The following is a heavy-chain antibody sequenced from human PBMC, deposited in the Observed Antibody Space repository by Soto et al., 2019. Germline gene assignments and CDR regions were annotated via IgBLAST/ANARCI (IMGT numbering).Heavy chain of an antibody. Sequence: EXLKISCKCSGYXFANFLLVWVRHMPGKGLECMGMIFPGDSDTKNSPSLEGQITMSVDKSESSAYLQWRSLKASDTAIYYCAAGYSTGLDAFDIWGQGTRVTVSS. CDR1: GYXFANFL. J-gene: IGHJ3*02. CDR2: IFPGDSDT. CDR3: AAGYSTGLDAFDI. V-gene: IGHV5-51*01. D-gene: IGHD2-8*02.